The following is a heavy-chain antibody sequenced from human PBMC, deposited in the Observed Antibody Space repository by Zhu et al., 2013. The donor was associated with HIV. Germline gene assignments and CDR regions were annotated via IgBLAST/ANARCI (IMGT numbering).Heavy chain of an antibody. CDR1: VAPSAVVITT. D-gene: IGHD2-15*01. Sequence: QVQLQDGAQDLVKPSPDPCPSPALSLVAPSAVVITTGAGSASPHGKGLEWIGYIYYSGSTYYNPSLKSRVTISVDTSKNQFSLKLSSVTAADTAVYYCARDSRDCSGGSCYSTSYYYYYMDVWGKGTTVTVSS. CDR3: ARDSRDCSGGSCYSTSYYYYYMDV. V-gene: IGHV4-30-4*08. CDR2: IYYSGST. J-gene: IGHJ6*03.